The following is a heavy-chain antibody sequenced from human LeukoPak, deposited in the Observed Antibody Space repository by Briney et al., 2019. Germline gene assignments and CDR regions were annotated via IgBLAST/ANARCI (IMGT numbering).Heavy chain of an antibody. J-gene: IGHJ4*02. Sequence: SETLSLTCTVSGGSISSYYWSWIRQPAGKGLEWIGRIYTSGSTNYNPSLKSRVTMSVDTSKDQFSLKLSSVTAADTAVYYCARGYCSGGSCYPPYFDYWGQGTLVTVSS. CDR1: GGSISSYY. CDR3: ARGYCSGGSCYPPYFDY. CDR2: IYTSGST. D-gene: IGHD2-15*01. V-gene: IGHV4-4*07.